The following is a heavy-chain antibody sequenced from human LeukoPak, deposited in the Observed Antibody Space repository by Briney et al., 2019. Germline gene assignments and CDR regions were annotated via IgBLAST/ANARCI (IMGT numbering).Heavy chain of an antibody. CDR2: ISSSSSYI. CDR3: AKNIRQLGNYQYYMDV. D-gene: IGHD7-27*01. J-gene: IGHJ6*03. CDR1: GFTFSSYS. Sequence: PGGSLRLSCAASGFTFSSYSMNWVRQAPGKGLEWVSSISSSSSYIYYADSVKGRFTISRDNSEKTLYLQMNSLRAEDTSVYYCAKNIRQLGNYQYYMDVWGKGTPVTVSS. V-gene: IGHV3-21*04.